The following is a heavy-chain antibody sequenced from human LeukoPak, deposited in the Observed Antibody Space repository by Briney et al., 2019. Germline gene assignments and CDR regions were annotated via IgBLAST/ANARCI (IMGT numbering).Heavy chain of an antibody. CDR1: GFIFNIYR. CDR3: ARGVTVTGGGFDY. CDR2: ITSDSATI. D-gene: IGHD6-19*01. Sequence: GVSLRLSCAASGFIFNIYRRNWVRQAPGKGLEWVSYITSDSATIYYADSVKGRFTISRDNAKNSLYLQINSLRAEDTAVYYCARGVTVTGGGFDYWGQGTLVTVSS. V-gene: IGHV3-48*01. J-gene: IGHJ4*02.